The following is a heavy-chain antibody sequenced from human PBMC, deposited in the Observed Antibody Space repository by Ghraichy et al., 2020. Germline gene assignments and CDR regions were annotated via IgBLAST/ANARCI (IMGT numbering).Heavy chain of an antibody. V-gene: IGHV4-59*01. CDR2: IYYSGST. J-gene: IGHJ3*02. CDR3: ARDSGYGDGTLDAFDI. Sequence: SETLSLTCTVSGGSISSYYWSWIRQPPGKGLEWIGYIYYSGSTNYNPSLKSRVTISVDTSKNQFSLKLSSVTAADTAVYYCARDSGYGDGTLDAFDIWGQGTMVTVSS. CDR1: GGSISSYY. D-gene: IGHD4-17*01.